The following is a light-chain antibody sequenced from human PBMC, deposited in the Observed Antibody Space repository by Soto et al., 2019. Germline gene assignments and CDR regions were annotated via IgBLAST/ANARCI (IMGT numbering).Light chain of an antibody. CDR2: KAS. V-gene: IGKV1-5*03. J-gene: IGKJ1*01. CDR1: QSISSW. Sequence: DIRMTQSPSSLSASVGDRVTITCRASQSISSWLAWYQQKPGKAPKLLIYKASSLESGVPSRFSGSGSGTEFTLTISSLKPDDFATYYCQQYNSYSTFGQGTKVDIK. CDR3: QQYNSYST.